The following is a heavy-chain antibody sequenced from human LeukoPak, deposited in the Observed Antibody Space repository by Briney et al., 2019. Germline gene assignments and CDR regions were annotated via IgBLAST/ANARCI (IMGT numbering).Heavy chain of an antibody. J-gene: IGHJ6*02. V-gene: IGHV1-69*04. CDR2: IIPILGIG. D-gene: IGHD1-14*01. Sequence: GASVKVSCKASGGTFSSYAISWVRQAPGQGLEWMGRIIPILGIGNYAQKFQGRVTITRDTSASTAYMELSSLRSEDTAVYYCASYPNHYYYYGMDVWGQGTTVTVSS. CDR1: GGTFSSYA. CDR3: ASYPNHYYYYGMDV.